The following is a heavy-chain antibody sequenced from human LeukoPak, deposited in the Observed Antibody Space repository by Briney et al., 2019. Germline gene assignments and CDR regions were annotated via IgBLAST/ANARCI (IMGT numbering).Heavy chain of an antibody. V-gene: IGHV1-3*01. Sequence: GASVKVSCKASGYTFTTYAMHWVRQAPGQRLGWMGWINAGNGNTKYSQKFQGRVTITRDTSASTAYMELSSLRSEDTAVYYCARVPGRRTINFDYWGQGTLVTVSS. CDR1: GYTFTTYA. D-gene: IGHD1/OR15-1a*01. CDR2: INAGNGNT. CDR3: ARVPGRRTINFDY. J-gene: IGHJ4*02.